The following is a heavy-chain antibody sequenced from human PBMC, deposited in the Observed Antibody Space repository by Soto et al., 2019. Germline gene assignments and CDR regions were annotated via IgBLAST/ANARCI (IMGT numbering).Heavy chain of an antibody. CDR3: AQSVIRPLNNRFDP. J-gene: IGHJ5*02. CDR1: GFSLCNSGVG. Sequence: QITLKESGHTLVKPTQTLTLTCTFSGFSLCNSGVGVGWIRQPPGKALEWLALIYWVDEKRYSPSLKSRLTNTNHTSKNQVVHTMPNKDPDDTATYDSAQSVIRPLNNRFDPWGQGTLVTVSS. D-gene: IGHD3-3*02. CDR2: IYWVDEK. V-gene: IGHV2-5*02.